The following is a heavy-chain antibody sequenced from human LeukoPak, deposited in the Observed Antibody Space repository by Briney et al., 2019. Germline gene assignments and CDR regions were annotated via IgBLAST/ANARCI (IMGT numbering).Heavy chain of an antibody. V-gene: IGHV3-11*01. CDR1: GFTFSDYY. Sequence: GGSLRLSCAASGFTFSDYYMSWIRQAPGKGLEWVSYISSSGSTIYYADSVKGRFTISRGNAKNSLYLQMNSLRAEDTAVYYCARDGLRYFDWLAIVGWFDPWGQGTLVTVSS. D-gene: IGHD3-9*01. J-gene: IGHJ5*02. CDR3: ARDGLRYFDWLAIVGWFDP. CDR2: ISSSGSTI.